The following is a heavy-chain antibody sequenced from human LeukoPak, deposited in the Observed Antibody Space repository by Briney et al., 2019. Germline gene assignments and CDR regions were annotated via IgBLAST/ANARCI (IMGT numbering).Heavy chain of an antibody. Sequence: PSETLSLTCAVYGGSFSGFYWSWIRHVPGKGLEWIGEINYTGSTSYNPSLKSRVTISVDTSQNQFFLLLTSVTAADTAVYYCAREVGGVSREIDYWGQGTLVTASS. CDR2: INYTGST. CDR3: AREVGGVSREIDY. J-gene: IGHJ4*02. CDR1: GGSFSGFY. V-gene: IGHV4-34*01. D-gene: IGHD3-16*01.